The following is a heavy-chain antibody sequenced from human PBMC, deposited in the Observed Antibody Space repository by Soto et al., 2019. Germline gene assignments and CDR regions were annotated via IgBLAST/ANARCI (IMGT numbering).Heavy chain of an antibody. CDR1: GFTFSDYC. J-gene: IGHJ6*03. V-gene: IGHV3-11*01. D-gene: IGHD6-13*01. Sequence: QVQLVESGGGLVKPGGSLRLSCAASGFTFSDYCMSWIRQAPGKGLEWVSYISSSGSTIYYADSVKGRFTISRDNAKNALYLQMNSLRAEDTAVYYCARQANSSSWFGYYYYYMDVWGKGTTVTVSS. CDR2: ISSSGSTI. CDR3: ARQANSSSWFGYYYYYMDV.